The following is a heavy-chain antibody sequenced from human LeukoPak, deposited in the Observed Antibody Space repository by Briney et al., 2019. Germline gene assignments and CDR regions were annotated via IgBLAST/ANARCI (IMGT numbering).Heavy chain of an antibody. V-gene: IGHV3-23*01. CDR1: GFTFSSYG. CDR2: ISGSGGST. CDR3: ARPYGGYPYYYFDY. Sequence: PGGSLRLSCAASGFTFSSYGMSWVRQAPGKGLEWVSAISGSGGSTYYADSVKGRFTISRDNSKNTLYLQMNSLRAEDTAVYYCARPYGGYPYYYFDYWGQGTLVTVSS. J-gene: IGHJ4*02. D-gene: IGHD4-23*01.